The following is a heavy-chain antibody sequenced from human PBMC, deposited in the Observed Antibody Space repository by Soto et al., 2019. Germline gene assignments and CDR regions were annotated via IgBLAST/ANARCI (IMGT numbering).Heavy chain of an antibody. D-gene: IGHD1-26*01. CDR1: GFTFSNYW. CDR2: ISDNGRST. CDR3: ARQAAGGLDP. V-gene: IGHV3-74*01. Sequence: SGGSLRLSCAASGFTFSNYWMQWVRQAPGKGLVWVSRISDNGRSTHYADSVKGRFTISRDNAKNTMYLQMNSLRAEDTAVYYCARQAAGGLDPWGQVALVTVSS. J-gene: IGHJ5*02.